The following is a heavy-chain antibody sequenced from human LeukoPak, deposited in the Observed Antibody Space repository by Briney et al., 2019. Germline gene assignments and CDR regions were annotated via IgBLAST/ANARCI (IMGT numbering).Heavy chain of an antibody. CDR3: ARLLAAAGTGLDY. CDR2: IYHSGST. CDR1: GGSITSGASS. D-gene: IGHD6-13*01. V-gene: IGHV4-30-2*01. Sequence: SQTLSLTCAVSGGSITSGASSWSWIRQPPGKALEWIAYIYHSGSTYYNPSLKSRVTISLDTSKNQFSLKLSSVTAADTAVYYCARLLAAAGTGLDYWGQGTLVTVSS. J-gene: IGHJ4*02.